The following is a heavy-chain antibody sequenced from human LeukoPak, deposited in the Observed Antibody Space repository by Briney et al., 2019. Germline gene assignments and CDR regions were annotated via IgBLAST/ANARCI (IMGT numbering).Heavy chain of an antibody. D-gene: IGHD3-10*01. Sequence: GGSLKISCQGSGYSFTRYWIGWVRQLPGKGLAWMGIIYPGGSHSRYSPSFQGQVTISADKSISTAHLQWSSLTAPGAHVLYSATHLSSRGSGSLYGMDVWGQGTTVTVSS. V-gene: IGHV5-51*01. CDR2: IYPGGSHS. J-gene: IGHJ6*02. CDR3: ATHLSSRGSGSLYGMDV. CDR1: GYSFTRYW.